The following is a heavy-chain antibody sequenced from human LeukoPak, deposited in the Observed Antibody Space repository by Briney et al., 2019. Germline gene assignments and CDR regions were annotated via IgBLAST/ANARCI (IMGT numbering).Heavy chain of an antibody. D-gene: IGHD3-22*01. Sequence: GGSLRLSCAASGFTFSNYWMHWVRQVPGKGLVWISHINNDGTSTSYADSVKGRFTISRDNAKHTLYLQMNSLRAEDTAVYYCASFGSSGYWLDYWGQGALVTVSS. J-gene: IGHJ4*02. CDR2: INNDGTST. CDR3: ASFGSSGYWLDY. CDR1: GFTFSNYW. V-gene: IGHV3-74*01.